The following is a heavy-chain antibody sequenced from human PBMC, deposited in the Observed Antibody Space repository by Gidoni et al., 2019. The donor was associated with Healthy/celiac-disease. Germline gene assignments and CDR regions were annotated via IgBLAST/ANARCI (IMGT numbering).Heavy chain of an antibody. J-gene: IGHJ4*02. Sequence: EVQLVESGGGLVQPGGSLSLSCAASGFTFRSHWMHWVRQVPGKWLVWVSRINSDGSSTSYADSVKGRFTISRDNAKNTLYLQMNSLRGEDTAVYYCARRYDCGGDCPFDYWGQGTLVTVSS. D-gene: IGHD2-21*02. CDR3: ARRYDCGGDCPFDY. CDR1: GFTFRSHW. V-gene: IGHV3-74*01. CDR2: INSDGSST.